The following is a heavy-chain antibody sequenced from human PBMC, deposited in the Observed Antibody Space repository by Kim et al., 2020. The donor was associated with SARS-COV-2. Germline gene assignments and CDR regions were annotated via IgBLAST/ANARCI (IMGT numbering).Heavy chain of an antibody. J-gene: IGHJ4*02. D-gene: IGHD3-10*01. Sequence: SETLSLTCAVSGGSISSSNWWSWVRQPPGKGLEWIGEIYHSGSTNYNPSLKSRVTISVDKSKNQFSLKLSSVTAADTAVYYCASGSGSGSLLKGFDYWGQGTLVTVSS. CDR2: IYHSGST. CDR3: ASGSGSGSLLKGFDY. CDR1: GGSISSSNW. V-gene: IGHV4-4*02.